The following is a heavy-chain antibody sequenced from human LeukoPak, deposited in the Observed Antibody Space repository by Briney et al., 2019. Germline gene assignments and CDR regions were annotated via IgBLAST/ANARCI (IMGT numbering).Heavy chain of an antibody. CDR3: AKVAGDRMDY. CDR1: GYSFATYG. CDR2: ISANTGKT. J-gene: IGHJ4*02. D-gene: IGHD6-13*01. Sequence: ASVKVSCKTSGYSFATYGFCWVRQAPGDRLEWMGWISANTGKTSYAQKFQDRVTMTTDTSTTTAYMELRSLRLDDTAVYFCAKVAGDRMDYWGQGTLVTVSS. V-gene: IGHV1-18*01.